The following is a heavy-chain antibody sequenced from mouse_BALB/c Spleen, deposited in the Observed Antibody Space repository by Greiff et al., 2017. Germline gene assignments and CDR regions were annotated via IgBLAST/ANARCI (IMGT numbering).Heavy chain of an antibody. V-gene: IGHV1S137*01. CDR2: ISTYYGDA. J-gene: IGHJ4*01. Sequence: QVQLQQSGAELVRPGVSVKISCKGSGYTFTDYAMHWVKQSHAKSLEWIGVISTYYGDASYNQKFKGKATMTVDKSSSTAYMELARLTSEDSAIYYCARRGNYGMDYGGQGTSVTVSS. D-gene: IGHD2-1*01. CDR3: ARRGNYGMDY. CDR1: GYTFTDYA.